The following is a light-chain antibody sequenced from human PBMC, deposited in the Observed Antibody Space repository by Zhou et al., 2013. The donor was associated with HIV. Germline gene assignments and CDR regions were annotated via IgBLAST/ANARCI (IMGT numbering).Light chain of an antibody. J-gene: IGKJ2*01. V-gene: IGKV1-5*03. Sequence: DIQMTQSPSTLSASVGDRVTITCRASQNINTWLAWYQQKPGTAPKLLIYRASSLESGVPSRFSGSGSGTEFTLTINSLQPDDFATYHCQQYKSLYTFGQGTKLEIK. CDR1: QNINTW. CDR3: QQYKSLYT. CDR2: RAS.